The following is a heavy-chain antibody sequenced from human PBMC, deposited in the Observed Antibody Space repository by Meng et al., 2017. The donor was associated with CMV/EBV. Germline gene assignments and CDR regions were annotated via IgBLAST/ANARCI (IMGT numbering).Heavy chain of an antibody. CDR3: ARGSPEWLLFGDYYYGMDV. D-gene: IGHD3-3*01. Sequence: LRLSCTVSGGSVSSGSSYWSWIRQPPGKGLEWIGYIYYSGSTNYNPSLKSRVTISVDTSKNQFSLKLSSVTAEDTAVYYCARGSPEWLLFGDYYYGMDVWGQGTTVTVSS. CDR2: IYYSGST. V-gene: IGHV4-61*01. CDR1: GGSVSSGSSY. J-gene: IGHJ6*02.